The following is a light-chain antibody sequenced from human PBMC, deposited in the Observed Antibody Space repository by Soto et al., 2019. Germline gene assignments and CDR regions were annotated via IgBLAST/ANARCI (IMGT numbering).Light chain of an antibody. CDR2: GAS. V-gene: IGKV3-20*01. CDR3: QQYGSSPPT. Sequence: EIVWTHSPGTLALSPLWRTRLSYRASQSISRYLAWYQQKPGQGPRLLIYGASSRATGTPDRFSGSGSGTDFTLTINRLEPEDFALYYCQQYGSSPPTFGQGTKVDIK. J-gene: IGKJ1*01. CDR1: QSISRY.